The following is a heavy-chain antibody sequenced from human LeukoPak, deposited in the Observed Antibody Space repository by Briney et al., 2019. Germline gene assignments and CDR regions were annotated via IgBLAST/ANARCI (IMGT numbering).Heavy chain of an antibody. CDR1: GFTFSSYE. V-gene: IGHV3-21*01. J-gene: IGHJ4*02. Sequence: GGSLRLSCTASGFTFSSYEMNWVRQAPGKGLEWVSSISGSSSYIYYADSVKGRLTISRDNAKNSLYLQMNSLRAEDTAVYYCARDLSGYSSLLDYWGQGTLVTVSS. D-gene: IGHD3-22*01. CDR3: ARDLSGYSSLLDY. CDR2: ISGSSSYI.